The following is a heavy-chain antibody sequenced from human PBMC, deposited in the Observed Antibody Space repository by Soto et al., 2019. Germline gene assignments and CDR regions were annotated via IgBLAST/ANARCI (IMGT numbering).Heavy chain of an antibody. J-gene: IGHJ5*02. Sequence: EVQLLESGGGLVQPGGSLRLSCEASGFTFSSYAMTWVRQAPGKGLEWVSIISGSGGTTYYADSVKGRFTISRDNSRGVLYMQMNSLRAEDTAVYYCVKAAAGSGFKWFDPWGQGTLVTVSS. CDR2: ISGSGGTT. V-gene: IGHV3-23*01. CDR1: GFTFSSYA. D-gene: IGHD3-10*01. CDR3: VKAAAGSGFKWFDP.